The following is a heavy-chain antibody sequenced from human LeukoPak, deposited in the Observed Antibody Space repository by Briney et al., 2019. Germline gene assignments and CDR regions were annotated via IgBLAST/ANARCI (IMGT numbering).Heavy chain of an antibody. CDR3: ARGNGYCSSTSCYLFRYYYYMDV. CDR1: GGSFSGYY. V-gene: IGHV4-34*01. J-gene: IGHJ6*03. D-gene: IGHD2-2*01. CDR2: INHSGST. Sequence: SETLSLTCAVYGGSFSGYYWSWIRQPPGKGLEWTGEINHSGSTNYNPSLKGRVTISVDTSKNQFSLKLSSVTAADTAVYYCARGNGYCSSTSCYLFRYYYYMDVWGKGTTVTVSS.